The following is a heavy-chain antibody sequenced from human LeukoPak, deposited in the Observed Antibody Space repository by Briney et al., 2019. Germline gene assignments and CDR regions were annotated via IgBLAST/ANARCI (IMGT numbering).Heavy chain of an antibody. V-gene: IGHV1-2*02. CDR3: AKDHWDY. D-gene: IGHD1-1*01. CDR1: GYTFTGYY. CDR2: IHPNSGGT. Sequence: GASVKVSCKASGYTFTGYYMHWVRQAPGQGLEWMGWIHPNSGGTNYAQKFQGRVTMTSDTSITTAYMELSSLRSDDTAVYYCAKDHWDYWGQGTLVTVSS. J-gene: IGHJ4*02.